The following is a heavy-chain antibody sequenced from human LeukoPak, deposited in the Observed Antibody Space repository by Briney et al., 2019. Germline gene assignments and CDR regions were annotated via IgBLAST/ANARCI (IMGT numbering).Heavy chain of an antibody. CDR1: GGSISSGSYY. D-gene: IGHD3-22*01. CDR3: ACLTTADAFDI. Sequence: TTSETLSLTCTVSGGSISSGSYYWSWIRQPPGKGLEWIGYIYDSGSTNYNPSLKSRVTISVDTSKNQFSLKLSSVTAADTAVYYCACLTTADAFDIWGQGTMVTVSS. J-gene: IGHJ3*02. CDR2: IYDSGST. V-gene: IGHV4-61*01.